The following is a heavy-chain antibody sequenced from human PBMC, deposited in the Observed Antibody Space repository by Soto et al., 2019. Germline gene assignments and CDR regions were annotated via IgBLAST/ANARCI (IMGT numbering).Heavy chain of an antibody. CDR3: ANTYDFWSGYYLDY. CDR2: ISGSGGST. J-gene: IGHJ4*02. D-gene: IGHD3-3*01. V-gene: IGHV3-23*01. CDR1: GFTFSSYA. Sequence: GGSLRLSCAASGFTFSSYAMSWVRQATGKGLEWVSAISGSGGSTYYADSVKGRFTISRDNSKNTLYLQMNSLRAEDTAVYYCANTYDFWSGYYLDYWGQGTLVTVSS.